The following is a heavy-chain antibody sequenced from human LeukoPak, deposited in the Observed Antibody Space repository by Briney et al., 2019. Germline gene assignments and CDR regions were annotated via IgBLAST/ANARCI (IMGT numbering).Heavy chain of an antibody. CDR2: ISAYNGNT. CDR1: GYTFTSYG. D-gene: IGHD6-19*01. Sequence: ASVKVSCKASGYTFTSYGISWVRQAPGQGLEWMGWISAYNGNTNYAQKFQGRVTITADESTSTAYMELSSLRSEDTAVYYCARVAAVAGFDYWGQGTLVTVSS. J-gene: IGHJ4*02. V-gene: IGHV1-18*01. CDR3: ARVAAVAGFDY.